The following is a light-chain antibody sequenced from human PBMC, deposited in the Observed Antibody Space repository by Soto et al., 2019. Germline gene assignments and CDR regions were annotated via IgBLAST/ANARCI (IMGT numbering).Light chain of an antibody. CDR1: QSVETF. V-gene: IGKV3-11*01. Sequence: IVLTQSPATLSLSPGERATLSCRASQSVETFLAWYQQKPGQSPRLLIYDASNRATGIPARFSGSGSGTDLTLTISSLEPEDFVFYYWQQRINWGITFGQGTRLEIK. CDR3: QQRINWGIT. CDR2: DAS. J-gene: IGKJ5*01.